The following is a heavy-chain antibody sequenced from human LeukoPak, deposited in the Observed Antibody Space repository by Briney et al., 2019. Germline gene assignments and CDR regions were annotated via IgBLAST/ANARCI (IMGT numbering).Heavy chain of an antibody. CDR1: GFTISRYS. J-gene: IGHJ4*02. D-gene: IGHD2-2*01. CDR2: INWNGGST. Sequence: GGTLRISFAASGFTISRYSMNWVRQAPGKGLEWVSGINWNGGSTGYADSVKGRFTISRDNAKNSLYLQMNSLRAEDTALYYCARDRLQYCSSASCFYFPYWGQGTLVTVSS. V-gene: IGHV3-20*03. CDR3: ARDRLQYCSSASCFYFPY.